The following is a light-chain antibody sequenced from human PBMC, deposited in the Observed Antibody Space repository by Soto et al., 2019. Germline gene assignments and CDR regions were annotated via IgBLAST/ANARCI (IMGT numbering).Light chain of an antibody. J-gene: IGKJ5*01. CDR1: QSVSSDY. Sequence: EFVLSQQQDSLAPTPRDRATLSCRASQSVSSDYLVWYQQKPGQAPRLLIYGASRRATGIPGRFSGSGSGTDFILTISSLKSEDYAVYYCQQYKSWPPITFGQGTRLEIK. CDR2: GAS. V-gene: IGKV3-20*01. CDR3: QQYKSWPPIT.